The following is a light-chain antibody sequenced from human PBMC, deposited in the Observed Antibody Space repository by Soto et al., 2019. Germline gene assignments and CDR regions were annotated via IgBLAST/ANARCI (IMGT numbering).Light chain of an antibody. Sequence: AIQLTQSPSSLSASVGDRVTITCRASQGISSALAWYQQKPGKAPKLLIYDASSLESGVPSRFSGSGSGTDFTLTISSLQPEDYATYYCQQFNSYPLTFAQGTRLEIK. CDR3: QQFNSYPLT. CDR1: QGISSA. V-gene: IGKV1-13*02. CDR2: DAS. J-gene: IGKJ5*01.